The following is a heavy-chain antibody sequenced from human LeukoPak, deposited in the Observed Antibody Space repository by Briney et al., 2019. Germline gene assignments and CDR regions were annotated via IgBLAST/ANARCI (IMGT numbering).Heavy chain of an antibody. V-gene: IGHV3-7*01. D-gene: IGHD1-26*01. J-gene: IGHJ4*02. CDR2: IKQDGSEK. Sequence: GGSLRLSCAASGFTFSSYWMSWVRQAPGKGLEWVANIKQDGSEKYYVDSVKGRFTISRDNAKNSLYLQMNSLRAEDTAVYYCARDWELVIVGVVFDYWGQGTLVTVSS. CDR1: GFTFSSYW. CDR3: ARDWELVIVGVVFDY.